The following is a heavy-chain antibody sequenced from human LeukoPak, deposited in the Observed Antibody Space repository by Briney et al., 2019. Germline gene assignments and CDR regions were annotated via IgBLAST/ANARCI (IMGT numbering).Heavy chain of an antibody. J-gene: IGHJ4*02. V-gene: IGHV3-23*01. D-gene: IGHD1-26*01. CDR3: ARERRFIDY. CDR1: GFTFSNYD. CDR2: ISGSGGST. Sequence: GGSLRLSCAASGFTFSNYDMNWVRQAPGKGLEWVSAISGSGGSTYYADSVKGRFTISRDNSKNTLFLQMNSLRAEDTAVYYCARERRFIDYWGQGTLVTVSS.